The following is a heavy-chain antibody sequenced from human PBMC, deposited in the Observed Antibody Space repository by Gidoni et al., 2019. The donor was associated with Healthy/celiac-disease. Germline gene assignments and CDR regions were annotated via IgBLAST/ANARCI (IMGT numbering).Heavy chain of an antibody. CDR3: AKDYCSGGSCYYFDY. Sequence: EVQLLESGGGLVQPGGSLRLSCAASGITFSSYAMSWVRQAPGKGLEWVSAISGSGGSTYYAGSVKGRFTISRDNSKNTLYLQMNSLRAEDTAVYYCAKDYCSGGSCYYFDYWGQGTLVTVSS. D-gene: IGHD2-15*01. CDR2: ISGSGGST. J-gene: IGHJ4*02. V-gene: IGHV3-23*01. CDR1: GITFSSYA.